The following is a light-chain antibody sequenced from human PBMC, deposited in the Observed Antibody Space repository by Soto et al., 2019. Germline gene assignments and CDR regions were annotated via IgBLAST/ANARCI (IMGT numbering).Light chain of an antibody. J-gene: IGKJ3*01. CDR1: ESISKY. Sequence: DIEMTQSPSSLSVFVGDTVTITCRASESISKYLNWYQQKPGKAPRLLIYAASTLHSGVPSRFSGRGSETDFTLTISSLQPGDFGPYYCQQSYTFPYTFGPGTTVDFK. CDR2: AAS. V-gene: IGKV1-39*01. CDR3: QQSYTFPYT.